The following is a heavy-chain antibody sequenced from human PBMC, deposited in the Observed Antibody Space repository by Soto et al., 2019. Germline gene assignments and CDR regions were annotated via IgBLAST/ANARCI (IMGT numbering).Heavy chain of an antibody. CDR2: INPSGGST. J-gene: IGHJ6*02. V-gene: IGHV1-46*01. CDR3: ARQPSGYSGYDLHYYYGMDV. Sequence: QVQLVQSGAEVKKPGASVKVSCKASGYTFTSYYMHWVRQAPGQGLEWMGIINPSGGSTSYAQKFQGRVTTTRDTSTSTVYMELSSLRSEDTAVYYCARQPSGYSGYDLHYYYGMDVWGQGTTVTVSS. D-gene: IGHD5-12*01. CDR1: GYTFTSYY.